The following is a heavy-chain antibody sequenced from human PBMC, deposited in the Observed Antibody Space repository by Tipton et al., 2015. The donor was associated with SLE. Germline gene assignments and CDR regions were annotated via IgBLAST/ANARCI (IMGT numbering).Heavy chain of an antibody. CDR1: GGSISSGSYY. D-gene: IGHD4-23*01. Sequence: TLSLTCTVSGGSISSGSYYWSWIRQPAGKGLEWIGRIYTSGSTNYNPSLKSRVTISVDTSKNQFSLKLYSVTAADTAVFYCATANTNSWYFDYWGQGTLVPVSS. CDR2: IYTSGST. J-gene: IGHJ4*02. CDR3: ATANTNSWYFDY. V-gene: IGHV4-61*02.